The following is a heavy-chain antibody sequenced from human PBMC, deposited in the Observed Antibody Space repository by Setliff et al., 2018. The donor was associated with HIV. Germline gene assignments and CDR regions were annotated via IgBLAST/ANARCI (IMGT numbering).Heavy chain of an antibody. V-gene: IGHV4-4*02. CDR3: AREKNDYNNYYFDF. CDR2: IYHSGST. D-gene: IGHD4-4*01. J-gene: IGHJ4*02. Sequence: PSETLSLTCDVSGDSISSSNWWTWIRQPPGKGLEWIGEIYHSGSTNSNASLKSRVTISVDTSKNQFSLRLSSVTAADTAVYYCAREKNDYNNYYFDFWGQGTLVTVSS. CDR1: GDSISSSNW.